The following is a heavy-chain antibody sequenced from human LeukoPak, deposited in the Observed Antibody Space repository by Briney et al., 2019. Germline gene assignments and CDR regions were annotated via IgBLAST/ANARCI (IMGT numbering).Heavy chain of an antibody. CDR2: ISNDGSST. D-gene: IGHD5-18*01. CDR3: AADIQLWSTAVDY. Sequence: PGGSLRLSCAASGLTFSSYWMHWVRQAPGKGLVWVSRISNDGSSTNYADSVKGRFTVSRDNAKNTLYLQMNSLRAEDTAVYYCAADIQLWSTAVDYWGQGALVTVSS. CDR1: GLTFSSYW. J-gene: IGHJ4*02. V-gene: IGHV3-74*01.